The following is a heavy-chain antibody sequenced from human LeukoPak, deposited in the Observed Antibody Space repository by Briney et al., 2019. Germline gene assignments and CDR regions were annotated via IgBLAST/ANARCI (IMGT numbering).Heavy chain of an antibody. CDR1: GFTFSSYE. Sequence: GGSLRLSCAASGFTFSSYEMNWVRQAPGKGLEWVSYISSSGSTIYYADSVKGRFTISRDNAKNSLYLQMNSLRAEDTAVYYCASEDYDSSGVLDYWGQGTLVTVSS. CDR3: ASEDYDSSGVLDY. CDR2: ISSSGSTI. V-gene: IGHV3-48*03. J-gene: IGHJ4*02. D-gene: IGHD3-22*01.